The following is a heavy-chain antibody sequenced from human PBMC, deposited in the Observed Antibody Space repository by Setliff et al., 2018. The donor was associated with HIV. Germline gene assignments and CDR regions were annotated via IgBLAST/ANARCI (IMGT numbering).Heavy chain of an antibody. V-gene: IGHV4-31*03. CDR1: GDSINSGDSY. D-gene: IGHD7-27*01. CDR2: IYYSGST. Sequence: PSETLSLTCTVSGDSINSGDSYWTWIRHHPGKGLEWIGYIYYSGSTNYNPSLKSRVIISVDSSKNQFFLKLTSVTAADTAMYYCARVSQDLLGAFDIWRQGTMVTVSS. J-gene: IGHJ3*02. CDR3: ARVSQDLLGAFDI.